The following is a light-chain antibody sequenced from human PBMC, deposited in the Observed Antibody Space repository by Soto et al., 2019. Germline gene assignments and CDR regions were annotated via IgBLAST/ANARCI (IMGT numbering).Light chain of an antibody. Sequence: QSALTQPPSASGSPGQSVTISCTGTSGDVGRFNYVSWYQQHPGKAPKLLIYEVTKRPSGVPDRFSGSKSGNTASLTVSGLQAEDEADYYCCSYAGSDRWVFGGGTQLTVL. J-gene: IGLJ3*02. CDR1: SGDVGRFNY. CDR3: CSYAGSDRWV. CDR2: EVT. V-gene: IGLV2-8*01.